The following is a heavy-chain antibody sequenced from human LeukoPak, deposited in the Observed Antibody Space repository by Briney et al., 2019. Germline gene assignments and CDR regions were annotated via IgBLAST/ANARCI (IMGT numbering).Heavy chain of an antibody. J-gene: IGHJ4*02. CDR3: AGGGDYYDSSGYPHY. D-gene: IGHD3-22*01. Sequence: SETLSLTCTVSGGSISSYYWSWIRQPPGKGLEWIGYIYYSGSTYYNPSLKSRVTISVDTSKNQFSLKLSSVTAADTAVYYCAGGGDYYDSSGYPHYWGQGTLVTVSS. CDR1: GGSISSYY. CDR2: IYYSGST. V-gene: IGHV4-59*04.